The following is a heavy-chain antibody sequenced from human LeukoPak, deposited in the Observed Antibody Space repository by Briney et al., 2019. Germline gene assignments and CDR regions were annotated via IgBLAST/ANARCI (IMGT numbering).Heavy chain of an antibody. CDR2: IYYSGST. CDR3: ARTYDSSALDAFDI. V-gene: IGHV4-39*07. D-gene: IGHD3-22*01. J-gene: IGHJ3*02. Sequence: SETLSLTCTVSGDSISSGNYYWGWIRQPPGKGLEWIGSIYYSGSTYYNPSLKSRVTISVDTSKNQFSLKLSSVTAADTAVYYCARTYDSSALDAFDIWGQGTMVTVSS. CDR1: GDSISSGNYY.